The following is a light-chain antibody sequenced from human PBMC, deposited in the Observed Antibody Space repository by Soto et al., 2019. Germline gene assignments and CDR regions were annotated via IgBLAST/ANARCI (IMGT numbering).Light chain of an antibody. V-gene: IGKV3-20*01. CDR3: HQYASSPQT. J-gene: IGKJ1*01. Sequence: ENVLTQSPGTLSLSPGERATLSCRASQSVAKNYLAWYQQEPGQAPRLLVYGPSTRATGIPDRFSGSGSGTDFTLTISRLEPEDFAVYYCHQYASSPQTFGKGTKVEVK. CDR2: GPS. CDR1: QSVAKNY.